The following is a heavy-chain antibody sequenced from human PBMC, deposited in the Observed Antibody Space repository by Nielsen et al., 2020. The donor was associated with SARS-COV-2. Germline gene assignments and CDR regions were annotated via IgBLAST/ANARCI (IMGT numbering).Heavy chain of an antibody. D-gene: IGHD1-26*01. CDR3: ARAGSETREYYYYYYGMDV. CDR1: GGSFSGYY. Sequence: SETLSLTCAVYGGSFSGYYWSWIRQPPGKGLEWIGEINHSGSTNYNPSLKSRVTISVDTSKNQFSLKLSSVTAADTAVYYCARAGSETREYYYYYYGMDVWGQGTTVTVSS. V-gene: IGHV4-34*01. CDR2: INHSGST. J-gene: IGHJ6*02.